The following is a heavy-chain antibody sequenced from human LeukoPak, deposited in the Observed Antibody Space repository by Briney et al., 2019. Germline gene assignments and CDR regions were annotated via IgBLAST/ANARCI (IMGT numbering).Heavy chain of an antibody. V-gene: IGHV4-59*08. CDR3: ARQVDSRGYYYAY. CDR1: GGSISTYY. D-gene: IGHD3-22*01. J-gene: IGHJ4*02. Sequence: PSETLSLTCTVSGGSISTYYWSWIRQPPGKGLEWIGYFYYTGSTSYNPSLKSRVTLSVDTSKSQFSLKLNSVTAADAAVYYCARQVDSRGYYYAYWGQGILVTVSS. CDR2: FYYTGST.